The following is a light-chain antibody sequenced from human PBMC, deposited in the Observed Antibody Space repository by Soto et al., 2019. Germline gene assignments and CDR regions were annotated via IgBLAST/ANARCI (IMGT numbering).Light chain of an antibody. V-gene: IGLV2-8*01. CDR2: EVS. J-gene: IGLJ1*01. CDR3: TSYAGSFYV. CDR1: SSDVGAYNY. Sequence: QSVLTQPPSASGSPGQSVTISCTGTSSDVGAYNYVSWYQQHPGKAPKLMIYEVSKRPSGVPDRFSGSKSDNTASLTVSGVQAEDEADYYCTSYAGSFYVFGTGTKVTVL.